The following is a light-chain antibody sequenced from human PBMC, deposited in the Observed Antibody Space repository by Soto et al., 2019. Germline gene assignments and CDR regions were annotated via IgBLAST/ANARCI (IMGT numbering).Light chain of an antibody. V-gene: IGKV3-20*01. Sequence: EIVLTQSTGTLSSSPGERATLSCKASQSVSSNFLAWYQRKPGQAPRLLIYGASYRATDSPYRSSGSGSGTDCTLTITRLEPEDFAVYYCQQYGTSPPTFGQGTKVEI. CDR2: GAS. J-gene: IGKJ1*01. CDR3: QQYGTSPPT. CDR1: QSVSSNF.